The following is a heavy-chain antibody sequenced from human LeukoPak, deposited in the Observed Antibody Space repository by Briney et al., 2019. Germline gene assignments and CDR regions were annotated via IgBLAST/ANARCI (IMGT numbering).Heavy chain of an antibody. J-gene: IGHJ5*02. Sequence: GGSLRLSCAASGFTFSDTWMHWVRHAPGKGLVWVSRINSDGINTSYADSVKGRFTISRDNAKNTLNLQMNSLRAEDTAVYYCARDLGQYYDTSDNWFDPWGQGTLVTVSS. CDR2: INSDGINT. CDR3: ARDLGQYYDTSDNWFDP. V-gene: IGHV3-74*01. CDR1: GFTFSDTW. D-gene: IGHD3-22*01.